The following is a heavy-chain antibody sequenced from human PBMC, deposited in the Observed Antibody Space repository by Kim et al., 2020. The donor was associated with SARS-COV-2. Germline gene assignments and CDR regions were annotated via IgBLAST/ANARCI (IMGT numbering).Heavy chain of an antibody. D-gene: IGHD4-17*01. CDR3: ARTRGDYGSYYFDY. J-gene: IGHJ4*02. Sequence: GGSLRLSCAASGFTFDDYAMHWVRQAPGKGLEWVSGISWNSGSIGYADSVKGRFTISRDNAKNSLYLQMNSLRADDTALYYCARTRGDYGSYYFDYWGQGTLVTVSS. CDR2: ISWNSGSI. V-gene: IGHV3-9*01. CDR1: GFTFDDYA.